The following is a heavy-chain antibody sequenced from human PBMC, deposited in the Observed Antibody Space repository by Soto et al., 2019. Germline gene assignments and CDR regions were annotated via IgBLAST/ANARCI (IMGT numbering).Heavy chain of an antibody. V-gene: IGHV4-34*01. CDR1: GGPSSGFF. J-gene: IGHJ5*02. CDR2: LNPGGST. CDR3: ARSAASFGGASYLGA. D-gene: IGHD1-26*01. Sequence: SETLSLTCGVHGGPSSGFFWSWIRQSPGKGLEWIGELNPGGSTNYNPSLKSRLTISADRSTSQVSLRLTSVTAADAAVYFCARSAASFGGASYLGAWGQGTLVTVS.